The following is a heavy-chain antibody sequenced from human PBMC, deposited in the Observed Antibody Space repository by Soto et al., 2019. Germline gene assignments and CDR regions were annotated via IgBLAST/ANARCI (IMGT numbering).Heavy chain of an antibody. CDR1: GFTFDDYA. Sequence: EVQLVECGGGLVQPGRSLRLSCAASGFTFDDYAMHWVRQAPGKGLEWVAGISWNSGSIGYADSVKGRFTIYRDNAKNSLYLQMNSLRAEDNAFYYCAKGPGIAVAGTTDYYYYYMDVWGKAPTVTVSS. J-gene: IGHJ6*03. V-gene: IGHV3-9*01. CDR2: ISWNSGSI. D-gene: IGHD6-19*01. CDR3: AKGPGIAVAGTTDYYYYYMDV.